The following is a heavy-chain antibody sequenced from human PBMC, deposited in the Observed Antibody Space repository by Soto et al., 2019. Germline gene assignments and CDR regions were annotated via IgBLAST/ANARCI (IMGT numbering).Heavy chain of an antibody. CDR2: ISSGSAYI. D-gene: IGHD1-26*01. J-gene: IGHJ5*02. CDR3: TRDQGGSYDSWFDP. Sequence: EVQLVESGGGLVKPGGSMRLSCTFTFNSYSLNWVRQAPGKVLEWVSSISSGSAYIKYADSVKDRFTISRDNANNLLYLQMSSLRVDDTAVYYCTRDQGGSYDSWFDPWGQGTLVTVSS. CDR1: TFNSYS. V-gene: IGHV3-21*06.